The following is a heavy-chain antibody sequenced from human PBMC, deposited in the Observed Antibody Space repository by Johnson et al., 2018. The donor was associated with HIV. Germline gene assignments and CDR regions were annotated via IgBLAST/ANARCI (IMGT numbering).Heavy chain of an antibody. D-gene: IGHD5-12*01. J-gene: IGHJ3*02. Sequence: VLLLESGGGVVQPGRSLRLSCAASGFTFSSYGMHWVRQAPGKGLEWVAGISFAGTNQYYADSVKGRFTISRDNSKNTLYLQMNSLRAEDTAVYYCARDVDKDAFDIWGQGTMVTVSS. CDR3: ARDVDKDAFDI. CDR1: GFTFSSYG. V-gene: IGHV3-30*19. CDR2: ISFAGTNQ.